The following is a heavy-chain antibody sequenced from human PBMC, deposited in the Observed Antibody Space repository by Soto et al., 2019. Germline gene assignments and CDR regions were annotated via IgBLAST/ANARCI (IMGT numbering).Heavy chain of an antibody. CDR1: GYIFNNHA. V-gene: IGHV1-3*01. D-gene: IGHD6-13*01. Sequence: QGQLVQSGAEVKKPGASVKVSCKASGYIFNNHAIHWVRQAPGQRLECMGWIKAGNGNTNYSENFDGTVTFSRATGATTVYMELSSLTSEDTAIYYCARDQAGACWYVDWFDPWGQGSLVVVSS. CDR2: IKAGNGNT. J-gene: IGHJ5*02. CDR3: ARDQAGACWYVDWFDP.